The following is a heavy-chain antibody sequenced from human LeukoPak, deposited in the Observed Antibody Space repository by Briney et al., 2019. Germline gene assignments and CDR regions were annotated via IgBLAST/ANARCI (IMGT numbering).Heavy chain of an antibody. CDR2: ISSGGSTK. J-gene: IGHJ4*02. CDR3: ARAHDYGDYVGFDY. D-gene: IGHD4-17*01. Sequence: PGGSLRLSCAASGFTASNNYMNWVRQAPGKGLEWVSYISSGGSTKYYADSVKGRFTISRDNAKNSLYLQMNSLRAEDTAVYYCARAHDYGDYVGFDYWGQGTLVTVSS. V-gene: IGHV3-11*04. CDR1: GFTASNNY.